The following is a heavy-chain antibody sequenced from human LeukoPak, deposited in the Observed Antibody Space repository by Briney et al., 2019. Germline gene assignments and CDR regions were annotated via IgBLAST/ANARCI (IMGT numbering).Heavy chain of an antibody. CDR1: GFTFTNYG. Sequence: PGGSLRLSCATSGFTFTNYGTHWVRQAPGKGLEWVAFIRYDETKEFYADSVKGRFTVSRDNSKSTLYLQMNSLRPEDTGVYCCAKAAVATGYHYTYYMDVWGKGTTVTIS. CDR3: AKAAVATGYHYTYYMDV. V-gene: IGHV3-30*02. D-gene: IGHD1-1*01. J-gene: IGHJ6*03. CDR2: IRYDETKE.